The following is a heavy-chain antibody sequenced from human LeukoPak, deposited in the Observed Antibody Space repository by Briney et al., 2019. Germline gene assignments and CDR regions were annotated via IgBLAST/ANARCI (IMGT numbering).Heavy chain of an antibody. Sequence: GGSLRLSCAASGFTFSSYWMSWVRQAPGKGLEWVANIKQDGSEKYYVDSVKGRFTISRDNAKNSLYLQMNSLRAEDTAVYYCARDPGWAAAGYYFDYWGQGTLVTVSS. CDR1: GFTFSSYW. CDR2: IKQDGSEK. J-gene: IGHJ4*02. D-gene: IGHD6-13*01. V-gene: IGHV3-7*01. CDR3: ARDPGWAAAGYYFDY.